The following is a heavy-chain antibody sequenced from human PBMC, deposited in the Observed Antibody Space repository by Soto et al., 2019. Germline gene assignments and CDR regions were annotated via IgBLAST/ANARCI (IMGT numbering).Heavy chain of an antibody. D-gene: IGHD2-2*01. CDR3: ASSVVVPAAMGYYYYGMDV. CDR2: IIPIFGTA. J-gene: IGHJ6*02. V-gene: IGHV1-69*13. Sequence: SVKVSCKASGGTFSSYAISWVRQAPGQGLEWMGGIIPIFGTANYAQKFQGRVTITADESTSTAYMELSSLRSEDTAVYYCASSVVVPAAMGYYYYGMDVWGQGTTVTVSS. CDR1: GGTFSSYA.